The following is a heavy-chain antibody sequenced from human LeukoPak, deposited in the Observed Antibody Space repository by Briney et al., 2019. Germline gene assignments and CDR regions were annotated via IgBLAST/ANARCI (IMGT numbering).Heavy chain of an antibody. D-gene: IGHD3-22*01. J-gene: IGHJ3*02. Sequence: SETLSLTCTVSGGSISSSSSYWGWLRQPPGKGLEWLGNKYYSGSTYYNPSLKSRVTISVDTSKNEFSLKLSSVTATDTAVYYCATPDGALSYYYDSSGPQGGAFDIWGQGTMVTVSS. V-gene: IGHV4-39*01. CDR1: GGSISSSSSY. CDR3: ATPDGALSYYYDSSGPQGGAFDI. CDR2: KYYSGST.